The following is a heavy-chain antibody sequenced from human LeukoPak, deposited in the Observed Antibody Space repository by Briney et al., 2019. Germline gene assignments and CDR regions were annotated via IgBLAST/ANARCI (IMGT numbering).Heavy chain of an antibody. CDR1: GYTFTSYY. D-gene: IGHD3-3*01. CDR2: INPSGGST. V-gene: IGHV1-46*01. J-gene: IGHJ4*02. Sequence: ASVKVSCKASGYTFTSYYMHWVRQAPGQGLEWMGIINPSGGSTGYAQKFQGRVTMTRDTSTSTVYMELSSLRSEDTAVYYCARDRVQDYDFWSGYLLYYFDYWGQGTLVTVSS. CDR3: ARDRVQDYDFWSGYLLYYFDY.